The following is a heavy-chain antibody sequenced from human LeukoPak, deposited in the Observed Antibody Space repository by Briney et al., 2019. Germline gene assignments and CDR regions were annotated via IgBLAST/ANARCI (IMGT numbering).Heavy chain of an antibody. CDR2: ISSSSSYI. V-gene: IGHV3-21*06. CDR1: GFTFSSYS. Sequence: GGSLRLSCAASGFTFSSYSMNWVRQAPGKGLEWVSSISSSSSYIYYADSVKGRFTISRDNAKNSLYLQMNSLRAEDTAVYYCARARSLWFGEHYSWGQGTLVTVSS. CDR3: ARARSLWFGEHYS. J-gene: IGHJ4*02. D-gene: IGHD3-10*01.